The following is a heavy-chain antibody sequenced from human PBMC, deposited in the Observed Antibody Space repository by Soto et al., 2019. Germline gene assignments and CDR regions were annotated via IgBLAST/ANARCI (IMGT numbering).Heavy chain of an antibody. Sequence: GSLRLSCAASGFTFSSYGMHWVRQAPGKGLEWVSAISGSGGSTYYADSVKGRFTISRDNSKNTLYLQMNSLRAEDTAVYYCAKDAGGNSRPNWFDPWGQGTLVTVSS. V-gene: IGHV3-23*01. J-gene: IGHJ5*02. CDR1: GFTFSSYG. CDR2: ISGSGGST. D-gene: IGHD2-21*02. CDR3: AKDAGGNSRPNWFDP.